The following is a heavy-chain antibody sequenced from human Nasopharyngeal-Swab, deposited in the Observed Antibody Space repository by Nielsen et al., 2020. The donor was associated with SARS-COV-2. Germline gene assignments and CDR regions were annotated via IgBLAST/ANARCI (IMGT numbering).Heavy chain of an antibody. J-gene: IGHJ6*03. CDR2: INHDGTT. CDR3: ARGGWLRRSYYYSYYYMDV. V-gene: IGHV4-34*01. D-gene: IGHD5-12*01. Sequence: SQTLSLTCAVFSGSLNDYTWNWIRQPPGKGLEWIGEINHDGTTNYNPSLKSRVTVSVDTSKNQFSLRLTSVTAADTAVYYCARGGWLRRSYYYSYYYMDVWGKGTTVTVSS. CDR1: SGSLNDYT.